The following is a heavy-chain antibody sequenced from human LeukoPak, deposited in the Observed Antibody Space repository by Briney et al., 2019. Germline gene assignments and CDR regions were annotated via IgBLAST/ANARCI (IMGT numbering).Heavy chain of an antibody. CDR3: AKWGAYYYGSGSYSELDY. CDR2: IGGSGGST. J-gene: IGHJ4*02. Sequence: GGSLRLSCAASGFTFSSYAMSWVRQAPGKGLEWVSAIGGSGGSTYYADSVKGRFTISRDNSKNTLYLQMNSLRAEDTAVYYCAKWGAYYYGSGSYSELDYWGQGTLVTVSS. CDR1: GFTFSSYA. V-gene: IGHV3-23*01. D-gene: IGHD3-10*01.